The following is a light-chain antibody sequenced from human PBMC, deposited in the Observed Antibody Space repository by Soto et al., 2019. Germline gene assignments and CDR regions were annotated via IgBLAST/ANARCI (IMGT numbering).Light chain of an antibody. V-gene: IGKV1-5*03. J-gene: IGKJ1*01. CDR2: KAS. CDR3: QQYNSYWT. Sequence: DIQMTQSPSTLSASVGDRVTITCRASQSISSWLAWYQQKPGQAPKLLIYKASSLQIGVPSRFSGSGSGTEFTLTISSLQPDDFATYYCQQYNSYWTFGQGTKVEIK. CDR1: QSISSW.